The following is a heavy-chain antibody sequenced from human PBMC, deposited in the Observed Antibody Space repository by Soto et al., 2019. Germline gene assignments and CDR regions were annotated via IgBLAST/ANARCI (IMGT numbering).Heavy chain of an antibody. V-gene: IGHV4-30-2*01. J-gene: IGHJ5*02. Sequence: LXLTFAFSGGSISSGGYSWSWIRQPPGKGLEWIGYIYHSGSTYYNPSLKSRVTISVDRSKNQFSLKLSSVTAADTAVYYCARAVRLRFLEWFDPWGQGTLVTVYS. D-gene: IGHD3-3*01. CDR2: IYHSGST. CDR1: GGSISSGGYS. CDR3: ARAVRLRFLEWFDP.